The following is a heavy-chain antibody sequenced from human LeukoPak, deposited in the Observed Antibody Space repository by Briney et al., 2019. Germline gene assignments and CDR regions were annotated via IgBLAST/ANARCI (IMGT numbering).Heavy chain of an antibody. CDR2: INPKSGGT. D-gene: IGHD3-22*01. CDR3: ARCAEATMIEDY. CDR1: GYTFTAYY. J-gene: IGHJ4*02. V-gene: IGHV1-2*02. Sequence: ASVKVSCKASGYTFTAYYIHWVRQAPGQGLEWMGWINPKSGGTKFPQKFQGRITLTRDTSIRTAYMDLSWLRSDDTAVYYCARCAEATMIEDYWGQGTLVSVSS.